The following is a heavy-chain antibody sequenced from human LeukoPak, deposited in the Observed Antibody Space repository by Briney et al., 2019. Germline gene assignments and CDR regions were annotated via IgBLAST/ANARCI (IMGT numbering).Heavy chain of an antibody. CDR3: ARAIAGDYNDY. D-gene: IGHD3-16*02. Sequence: GASVKVSCKASGYTFSNYGISWVRQAPGQGLEWMGWISAYNGNKNYAQKLQGRVTMTTDTSPSTAYMELRSLRSDDTAVYYCARAIAGDYNDYWGQGTLVTVSS. V-gene: IGHV1-18*01. CDR1: GYTFSNYG. J-gene: IGHJ4*02. CDR2: ISAYNGNK.